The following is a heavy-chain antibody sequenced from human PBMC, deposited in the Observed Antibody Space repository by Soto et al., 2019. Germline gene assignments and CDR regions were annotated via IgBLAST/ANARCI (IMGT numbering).Heavy chain of an antibody. V-gene: IGHV3-23*01. CDR2: ISGSGDST. CDR1: GFTFSSYA. D-gene: IGHD6-19*01. Sequence: GGSLRLSCAASGFTFSSYAMSWVRTAPGKGLEWVSAISGSGDSTYYAASVKGRFTISRDNTKNTLYLKMNSLRAEETAVYYCAKDLQWLVFDYWGQGTLVTVSS. J-gene: IGHJ4*02. CDR3: AKDLQWLVFDY.